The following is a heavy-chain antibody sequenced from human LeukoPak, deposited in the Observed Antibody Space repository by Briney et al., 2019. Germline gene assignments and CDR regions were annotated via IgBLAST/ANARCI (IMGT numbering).Heavy chain of an antibody. CDR2: IYPGDSHI. J-gene: IGHJ4*02. V-gene: IGHV5-51*01. CDR1: GYTFTGDW. D-gene: IGHD4-17*01. CDR3: ARPHYGASDY. Sequence: GESLKISCKASGYTFTGDWIGWVRRMPGKGREWMGIIYPGDSHIRYSPSLQGQVTISADKSTSTAYLQWSSLKASDTAMYYCARPHYGASDYWGQGTLVTVSS.